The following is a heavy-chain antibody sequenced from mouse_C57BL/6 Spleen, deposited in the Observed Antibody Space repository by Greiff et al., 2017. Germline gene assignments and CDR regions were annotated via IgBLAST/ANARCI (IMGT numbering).Heavy chain of an antibody. CDR2: ISDGGSYT. Sequence: EVNLVESGGGLVKPGGSLKLSCAASGFTFSSYAMSWVRQTPEKRLEWVATISDGGSYTYYPDNVKGRFTISRDNAKNNLYLQMSHLKSEDTAMYYCARAGNYGRNAMDYWGQGTSVTVSS. D-gene: IGHD2-1*01. CDR3: ARAGNYGRNAMDY. V-gene: IGHV5-4*03. CDR1: GFTFSSYA. J-gene: IGHJ4*01.